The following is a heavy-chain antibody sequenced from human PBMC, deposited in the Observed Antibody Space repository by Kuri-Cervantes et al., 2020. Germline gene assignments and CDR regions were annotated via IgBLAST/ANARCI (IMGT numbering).Heavy chain of an antibody. CDR2: IIPIFGTA. D-gene: IGHD2-15*01. Sequence: SVKVSCKASGGTFSSCAISWVRQAPGQGLEWMGGIIPIFGTANYAQKYQGRVTITADESTSTAYMELSSLRSEDTAVYYCATGCSGGSCTNDYWGQGTLVTVSS. J-gene: IGHJ4*02. V-gene: IGHV1-69*13. CDR1: GGTFSSCA. CDR3: ATGCSGGSCTNDY.